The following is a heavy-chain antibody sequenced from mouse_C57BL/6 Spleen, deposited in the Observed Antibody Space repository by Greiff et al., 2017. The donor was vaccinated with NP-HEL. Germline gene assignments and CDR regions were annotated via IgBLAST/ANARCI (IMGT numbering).Heavy chain of an antibody. CDR3: ARSATVAHWYFDV. V-gene: IGHV1-4*01. CDR1: GYTFTSYT. Sequence: QVQLKQSGAELARPGASVKMSCKASGYTFTSYTMHWVKQRPGQGLEWIGYINPSSGYTKYNQKFKEKATLTADKSSSTAYMQLSSLTSEDSAVYYCARSATVAHWYFDVWGTGTTVTVSS. D-gene: IGHD1-1*01. CDR2: INPSSGYT. J-gene: IGHJ1*03.